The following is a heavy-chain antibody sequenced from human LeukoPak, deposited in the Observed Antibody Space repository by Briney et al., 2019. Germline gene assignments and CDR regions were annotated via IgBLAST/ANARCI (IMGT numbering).Heavy chain of an antibody. Sequence: ASVKVSCKASGYTFTSYGISWVRQAPGQGLEWMGWISGYNGNPKYAQKLQGRVTMTTDTSTSTVYMELSSLRSEDTAVCYCARDVNPTYYYDSSGYFDYWGQGTLVTVSS. D-gene: IGHD3-22*01. CDR3: ARDVNPTYYYDSSGYFDY. V-gene: IGHV1-18*01. J-gene: IGHJ4*02. CDR1: GYTFTSYG. CDR2: ISGYNGNP.